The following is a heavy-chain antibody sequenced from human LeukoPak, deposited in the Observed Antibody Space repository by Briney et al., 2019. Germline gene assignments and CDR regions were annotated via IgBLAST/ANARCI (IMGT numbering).Heavy chain of an antibody. V-gene: IGHV3-23*01. CDR3: AKDVGVPDSGSSYFDY. J-gene: IGHJ4*02. CDR1: GFTVSSNY. CDR2: ISANGVRT. D-gene: IGHD1-26*01. Sequence: PGGSLRLSCAASGFTVSSNYMSWVRQAPGKGLEWVSAISANGVRTYYAESVKGRFTISRDNSKNTLYLHMNSLRPEDTAIYYCAKDVGVPDSGSSYFDYWGQGSLVTVSS.